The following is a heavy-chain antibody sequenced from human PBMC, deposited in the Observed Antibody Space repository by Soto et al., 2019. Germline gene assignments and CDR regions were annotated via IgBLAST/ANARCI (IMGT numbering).Heavy chain of an antibody. V-gene: IGHV3-21*01. J-gene: IGHJ6*02. CDR3: ARDGVAARPNYYHGMDV. Sequence: GGSLRLSCAASGFTFSSYSMNWVRQAPGKRLEWVSSISSSSSYIYYADSVKGRFTISRDNAKNSLYLQMNSLRAEDTAVYYCARDGVAARPNYYHGMDVWGQGTTVTVSS. CDR1: GFTFSSYS. CDR2: ISSSSSYI. D-gene: IGHD6-6*01.